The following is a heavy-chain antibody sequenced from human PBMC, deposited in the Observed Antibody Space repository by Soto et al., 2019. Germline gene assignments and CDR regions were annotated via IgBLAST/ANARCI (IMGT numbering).Heavy chain of an antibody. CDR3: TRGPPHSYDTSRYIDY. V-gene: IGHV3-49*03. Sequence: GGSLTLSSTVSGFFLGVYAIRWFRHAAGKGLGWVGFIRSKAYGGTKEYAAAVTGTFTTSRDDYKNIAYLQMNSPTTEDTAVYYFTRGPPHSYDTSRYIDYWGQGTLVTVSS. CDR1: GFFLGVYA. CDR2: IRSKAYGGTK. J-gene: IGHJ4*02. D-gene: IGHD3-22*01.